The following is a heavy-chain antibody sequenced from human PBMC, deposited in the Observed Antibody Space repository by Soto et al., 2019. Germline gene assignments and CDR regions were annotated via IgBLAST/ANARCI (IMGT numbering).Heavy chain of an antibody. CDR3: AGDPDSHYNDSHASSYP. D-gene: IGHD4-4*01. CDR2: IIPIIGII. Sequence: QVQLVQSGAEVKKPGSSVKVSCKASGGTFSTYTITWVRQAPGQGLEWMGRIIPIIGIIKYAQKFQGRVTISADKFTGTAYMELTGLRSDDTAVYYCAGDPDSHYNDSHASSYPWGQGTLVTVSS. CDR1: GGTFSTYT. J-gene: IGHJ5*02. V-gene: IGHV1-69*08.